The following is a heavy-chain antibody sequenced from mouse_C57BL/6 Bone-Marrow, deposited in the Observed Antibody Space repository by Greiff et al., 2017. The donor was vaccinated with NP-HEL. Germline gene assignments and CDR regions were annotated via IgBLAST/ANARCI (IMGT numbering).Heavy chain of an antibody. D-gene: IGHD1-1*01. V-gene: IGHV2-5*01. CDR3: AKDYYGSSPYWYFDV. CDR1: GFSLTSYG. CDR2: IWRGGST. J-gene: IGHJ1*03. Sequence: VHLVESGPGLVQPSQSLSITCTVSGFSLTSYGVHWVRQSPGKGLEWLGVIWRGGSTDYNAAFMSRLSITKDNSKSQVFFKMNSLQADDTAIYYCAKDYYGSSPYWYFDVWGTGTTVTVSS.